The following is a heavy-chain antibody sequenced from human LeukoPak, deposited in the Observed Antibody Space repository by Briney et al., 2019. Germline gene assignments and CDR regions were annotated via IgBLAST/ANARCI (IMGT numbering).Heavy chain of an antibody. V-gene: IGHV4-31*03. Sequence: SQTLSLTCTVSGGSISSGGYYWSWIRQHPGKGLGWIGYIYYSGSTYYNPSLKSRVTISVDTSKNQFSLKLSSVTAADTAVYYCARDRSPNCSGGSCPYFDYWGQGTLVTVSS. CDR3: ARDRSPNCSGGSCPYFDY. CDR1: GGSISSGGYY. J-gene: IGHJ4*02. D-gene: IGHD2-15*01. CDR2: IYYSGST.